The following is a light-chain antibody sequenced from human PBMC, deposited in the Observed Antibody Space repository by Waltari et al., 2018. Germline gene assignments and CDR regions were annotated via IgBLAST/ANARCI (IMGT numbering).Light chain of an antibody. J-gene: IGKJ1*01. CDR2: ATS. CDR3: QHYVRLPVT. V-gene: IGKV3-20*01. CDR1: QSVGRS. Sequence: EIVSTQSPGTLSLSPGERATLSCRASQSVGRSFAWYQQKPGRAPRLLIYATSNRATGIPYRFSASGSGTDFSLTISRLEPEDLALYNCQHYVRLPVTFGRGTKVEVK.